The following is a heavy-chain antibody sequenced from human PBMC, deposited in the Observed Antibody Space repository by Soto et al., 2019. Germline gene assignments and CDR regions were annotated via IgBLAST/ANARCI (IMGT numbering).Heavy chain of an antibody. CDR1: GYTLTELS. V-gene: IGHV1-24*01. CDR3: ATEKYPSSGWPSGVFYWFDP. Sequence: ASVKVSCKVSGYTLTELSMHWVRQAPGKGLEWMGGFDPEDGETIYAQKFQGRVTMTEDTSTDTAYMELSSLRSEDTAVYYCATEKYPSSGWPSGVFYWFDPWGQGTLVTVSS. J-gene: IGHJ5*02. D-gene: IGHD6-19*01. CDR2: FDPEDGET.